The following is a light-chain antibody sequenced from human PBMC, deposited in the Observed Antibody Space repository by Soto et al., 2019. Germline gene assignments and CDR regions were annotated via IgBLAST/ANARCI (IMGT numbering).Light chain of an antibody. J-gene: IGKJ1*01. CDR3: QQYNSYSWT. CDR1: QSISSW. CDR2: KAS. V-gene: IGKV1-5*03. Sequence: IQMTRSPSPPSASVRDKVTNTFRASQSISSWLAWYQQKPGKAPKLLIYKASSLESGVPSRFSGSGSGTEFTLTISSLQTDDFATYYCQQYNSYSWTFGQGTKVDIK.